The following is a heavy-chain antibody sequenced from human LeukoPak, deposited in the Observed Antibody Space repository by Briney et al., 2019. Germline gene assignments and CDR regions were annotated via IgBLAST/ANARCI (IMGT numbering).Heavy chain of an antibody. D-gene: IGHD3-10*01. Sequence: GRSLRLSCAASGFTFTSYGTHWVRQAPGKGLEWVAAISNDGNKKYYSDSVKGRFTISGDNSKTTLYLQMNSLRVEDTAVYYCTKDYYYGSGSYTDYWGQGTLVTVSS. CDR1: GFTFTSYG. J-gene: IGHJ4*02. V-gene: IGHV3-30*18. CDR2: ISNDGNKK. CDR3: TKDYYYGSGSYTDY.